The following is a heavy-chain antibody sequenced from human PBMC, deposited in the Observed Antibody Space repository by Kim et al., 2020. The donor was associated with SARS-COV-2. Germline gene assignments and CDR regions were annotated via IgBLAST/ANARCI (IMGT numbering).Heavy chain of an antibody. CDR3: AREVGYDFWSGYYRYYYYYYYMDV. V-gene: IGHV3-7*01. CDR1: GFTFSSYW. J-gene: IGHJ6*03. CDR2: IKQDGSEK. Sequence: GGSLRLSCAASGFTFSSYWMSWVRQAPGKGLEWVANIKQDGSEKYYVDSVKGRFTISRDNAKNSLYLQMNSLRAEDTAVYYCAREVGYDFWSGYYRYYYYYYYMDVWGKGTTVTVSS. D-gene: IGHD3-3*01.